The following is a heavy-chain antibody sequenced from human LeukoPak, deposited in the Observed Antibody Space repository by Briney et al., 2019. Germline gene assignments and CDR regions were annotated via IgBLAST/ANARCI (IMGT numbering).Heavy chain of an antibody. D-gene: IGHD5-12*01. J-gene: IGHJ4*02. CDR3: ARVVATIIPHYFDY. CDR1: GFTVSSNY. V-gene: IGHV3-53*01. CDR2: IYSGGST. Sequence: PGGSLRLSCAASGFTVSSNYMSWVRQAPGKGLEWVSVIYSGGSTYYADSVKGRFTISRDNSKNTLYLQMNSPRAEDTAVYYCARVVATIIPHYFDYWGQGTLVTVSS.